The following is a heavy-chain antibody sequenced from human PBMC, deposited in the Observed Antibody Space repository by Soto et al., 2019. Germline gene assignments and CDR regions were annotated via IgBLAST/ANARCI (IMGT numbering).Heavy chain of an antibody. Sequence: PSETLSLTCTVSGGSISSGDYYWSWIRQPPGKGLEWIGYIYYSGSTYYNPSLKSRVTISVDTSKNQFSLKLSSVTAADTAVYYCASSTVTRNFDYWGQGTLVSVSS. CDR2: IYYSGST. J-gene: IGHJ4*02. D-gene: IGHD4-17*01. V-gene: IGHV4-30-4*02. CDR3: ASSTVTRNFDY. CDR1: GGSISSGDYY.